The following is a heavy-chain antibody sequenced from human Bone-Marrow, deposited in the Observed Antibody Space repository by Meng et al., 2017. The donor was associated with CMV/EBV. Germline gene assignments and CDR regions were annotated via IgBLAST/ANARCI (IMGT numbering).Heavy chain of an antibody. CDR1: GFTFSDYY. CDR3: ARDQVLRFLEWSNYYYYGMDV. D-gene: IGHD3-3*01. J-gene: IGHJ6*02. CDR2: ISSSGSTI. V-gene: IGHV3-11*04. Sequence: GESLKISCAASGFTFSDYYMSWIREAPGKGLEWVSYISSSGSTIYYADSVKGRFTISRDNAKNSLYLQMNSLRAEDTAVHYCARDQVLRFLEWSNYYYYGMDVWGQGTTVTVSS.